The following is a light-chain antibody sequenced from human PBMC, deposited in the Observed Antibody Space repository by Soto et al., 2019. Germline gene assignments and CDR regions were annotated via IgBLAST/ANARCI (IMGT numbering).Light chain of an antibody. CDR1: SIDVGGYNY. V-gene: IGLV2-14*01. J-gene: IGLJ1*01. CDR2: DVS. Sequence: QSALTQPASVSGSPGQSITISGPGTSIDVGGYNYVSWYQQHPGKAPKLMIYDVSNRPSGVSNRFSGSKSGNTASLTISGLQAEDEADYYCSSYTSSSPLVFGTGTKVTVL. CDR3: SSYTSSSPLV.